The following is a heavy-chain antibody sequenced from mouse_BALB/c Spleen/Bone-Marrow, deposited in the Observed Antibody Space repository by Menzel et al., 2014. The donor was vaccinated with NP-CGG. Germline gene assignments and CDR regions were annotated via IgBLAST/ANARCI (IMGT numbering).Heavy chain of an antibody. D-gene: IGHD1-1*01. CDR1: GYAFSSYW. J-gene: IGHJ4*01. V-gene: IGHV1-80*01. Sequence: VQLQQSGAELVRPGSSVKISCEASGYAFSSYWMNWMKQRPGQGLEWIGQIYPGEGDTNYRGKFKDKATLTADKSSSTAYMQLSSLTPENSAVYYCAIRYYAMDYWGQGTSVTVSS. CDR2: IYPGEGDT. CDR3: AIRYYAMDY.